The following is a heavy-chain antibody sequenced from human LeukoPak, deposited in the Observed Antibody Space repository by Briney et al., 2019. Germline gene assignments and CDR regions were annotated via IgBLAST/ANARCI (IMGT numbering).Heavy chain of an antibody. CDR2: INHSGST. Sequence: SETLSLTCAVYGGSFSGYYWSWIRQPPGKGLEWIGEINHSGSTNYNPSLKSRVTISVDTSKNQFSLRLSSVTAADTAVYYCARGRKGYYFDYWGQGTLVTVSS. CDR3: ARGRKGYYFDY. CDR1: GGSFSGYY. V-gene: IGHV4-34*01. D-gene: IGHD1-14*01. J-gene: IGHJ4*02.